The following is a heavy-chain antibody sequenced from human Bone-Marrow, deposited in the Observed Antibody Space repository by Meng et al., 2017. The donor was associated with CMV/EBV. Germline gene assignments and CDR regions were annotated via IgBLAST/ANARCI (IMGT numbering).Heavy chain of an antibody. Sequence: SVKVSCKASGGTFSSYTISWVRQAPGQGLEWMGGIIPMTDTPIYPQKFQGRVRTIADKSTRTAYMELSSLRSEDTAVYYCAIVPPRRVQLWFGGYYYYGMDVWGRGTTVTVSS. CDR3: AIVPPRRVQLWFGGYYYYGMDV. D-gene: IGHD3-10*01. V-gene: IGHV1-69*06. CDR2: IIPMTDTP. J-gene: IGHJ6*02. CDR1: GGTFSSYT.